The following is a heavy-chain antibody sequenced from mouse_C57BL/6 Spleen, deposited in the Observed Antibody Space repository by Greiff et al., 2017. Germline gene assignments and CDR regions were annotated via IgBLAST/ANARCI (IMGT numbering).Heavy chain of an antibody. J-gene: IGHJ1*03. CDR2: IDPENGDT. CDR3: TISHGYFDV. V-gene: IGHV14-4*01. Sequence: EVQLQESGAELVRPGASVKLSCTASGFNIKDDYMHWVKQRPEQGLEWIGWIDPENGDTEYASKFQGKATITADTSSNTAYLQLSSLTSEDTAVYYCTISHGYFDVWGTGTTVTVSS. CDR1: GFNIKDDY.